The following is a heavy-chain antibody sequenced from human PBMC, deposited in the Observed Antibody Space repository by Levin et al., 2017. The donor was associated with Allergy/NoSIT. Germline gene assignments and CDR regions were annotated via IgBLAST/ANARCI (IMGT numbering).Heavy chain of an antibody. CDR2: IYSTGST. V-gene: IGHV4-59*01. D-gene: IGHD1-14*01. J-gene: IGHJ5*02. CDR3: ARGKRTTIYYWFDP. CDR1: GGSISDYY. Sequence: SSETLSLTCTVSGGSISDYYWSWIRQPPGKGLEWIGFIYSTGSTNYNPSLRSRVTMSVDTSKNQFSLKLNSVTAADTAVYYCARGKRTTIYYWFDPWGQGTLVTVSS.